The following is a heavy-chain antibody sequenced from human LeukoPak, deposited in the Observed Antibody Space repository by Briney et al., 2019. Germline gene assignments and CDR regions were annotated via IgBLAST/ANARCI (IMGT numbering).Heavy chain of an antibody. CDR3: ARGDYGDY. Sequence: PSETLSLTCTVSGGSISSYYWSWLRQPPGKGLEWIGYIYYSGGTNYNPSLKSRVTISVDTSKNQFSQKLSSVTAADTAVYYCARGDYGDYWGQGTLVTVSS. CDR2: IYYSGGT. J-gene: IGHJ4*02. V-gene: IGHV4-59*01. CDR1: GGSISSYY.